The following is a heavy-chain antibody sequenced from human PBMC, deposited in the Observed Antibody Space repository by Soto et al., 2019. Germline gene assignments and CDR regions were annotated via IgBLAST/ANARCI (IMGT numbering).Heavy chain of an antibody. CDR3: ARGGYSSSWFDAFDI. J-gene: IGHJ3*02. V-gene: IGHV1-8*01. D-gene: IGHD6-13*01. CDR1: GYTFTSYD. CDR2: MNPNSGNT. Sequence: ASVKVSCKASGYTFTSYDINWVRQATGQGLEWMGWMNPNSGNTGYAQKFQGRVTMTRNTSISTAYMELSRLRSDDTAVYYCARGGYSSSWFDAFDIWGQGTMVTVSS.